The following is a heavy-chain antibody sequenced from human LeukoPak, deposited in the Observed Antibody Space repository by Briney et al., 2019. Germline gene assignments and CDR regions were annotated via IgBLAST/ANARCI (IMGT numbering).Heavy chain of an antibody. J-gene: IGHJ5*02. Sequence: SGPTLVNPTQTLTLTCTFSGFSLTSGEGVGWIRQPPGKALEWLTLIYWDDDKRYSPSLQTRLTITKDTSKDQVVLTMTNMDPVDTATYFCVSLVRAAILFDTWGQGILVTVSS. CDR1: GFSLTSGEG. D-gene: IGHD3-16*02. V-gene: IGHV2-5*02. CDR2: IYWDDDK. CDR3: VSLVRAAILFDT.